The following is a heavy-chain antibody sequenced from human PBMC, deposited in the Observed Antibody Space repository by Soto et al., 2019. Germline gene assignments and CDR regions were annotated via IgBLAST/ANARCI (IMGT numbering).Heavy chain of an antibody. Sequence: QVQLQQSGPGLVKPSQTLSLTCTVSGGSISGDYYHWTWIRQSPGKGLEWIGYVFHSGSVLYNPSLKSRLNSSVDTSKNQFSLRLRSVTAADTAVYFCAREDDGGDRDYYGLDVWGQGTTVTVSS. V-gene: IGHV4-30-4*08. J-gene: IGHJ6*02. CDR1: GGSISGDYYH. CDR2: VFHSGSV. CDR3: AREDDGGDRDYYGLDV. D-gene: IGHD2-21*02.